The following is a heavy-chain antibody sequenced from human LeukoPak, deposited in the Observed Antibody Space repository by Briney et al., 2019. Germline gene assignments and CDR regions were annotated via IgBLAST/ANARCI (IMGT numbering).Heavy chain of an antibody. D-gene: IGHD1-26*01. J-gene: IGHJ4*02. CDR1: GGSISTYY. CDR3: ARHANSGSYYPLLDY. CDR2: IYYSGNT. V-gene: IGHV4-59*08. Sequence: PSETLSLTCTVSGGSISTYYWSWIRQPPGKGLEWIGYIYYSGNTNYNPSLKSRVTISLDTSKNQFSLKLSSVTAADTAVYYCARHANSGSYYPLLDYWGQGTLVTVSS.